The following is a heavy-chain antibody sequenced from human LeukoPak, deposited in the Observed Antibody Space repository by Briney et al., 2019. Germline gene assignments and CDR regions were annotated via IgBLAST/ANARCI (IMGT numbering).Heavy chain of an antibody. V-gene: IGHV1-46*01. J-gene: IGHJ5*02. CDR3: ARASTILAARPGVPWLDP. CDR2: ISPSGGST. Sequence: ASVKVSCKAFGYTFTRYYMHWVRQAPGQGPEWMGVISPSGGSTTYAQKFQGRVTLTRDMSTSTVYMELSSLRSEDTAVYYCARASTILAARPGVPWLDPWGQGTLVIVSS. CDR1: GYTFTRYY. D-gene: IGHD6-6*01.